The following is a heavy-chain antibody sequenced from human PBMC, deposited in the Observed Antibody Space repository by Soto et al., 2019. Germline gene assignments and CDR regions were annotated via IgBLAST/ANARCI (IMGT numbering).Heavy chain of an antibody. CDR3: ARETYYYDSTPPDAFDI. Sequence: QVQLQESGPGLVKPSQTLSLTCTVSGGSISSGGYYWSWIRQHPGKGLEWIGYIYYIGSTYYNPSLKSRVTISVDTSKNQFSLKLSSVTAADTAVYYCARETYYYDSTPPDAFDIWGQGTMVTVSS. CDR2: IYYIGST. V-gene: IGHV4-31*03. D-gene: IGHD3-22*01. J-gene: IGHJ3*02. CDR1: GGSISSGGYY.